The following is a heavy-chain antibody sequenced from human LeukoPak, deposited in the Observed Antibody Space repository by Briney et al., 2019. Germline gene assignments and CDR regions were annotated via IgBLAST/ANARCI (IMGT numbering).Heavy chain of an antibody. D-gene: IGHD2-15*01. J-gene: IGHJ5*02. Sequence: ASVKVSCKTAGYTFTGYYMFWVRQAPGQGLEWMGRINPNSGGTNYAQKFQGRVTMTRDTSISTAYMELSRLRSDDTAVYYCARGYCSGGSCYSVENWFDPWGQGTLVTVSS. V-gene: IGHV1-2*06. CDR1: GYTFTGYY. CDR3: ARGYCSGGSCYSVENWFDP. CDR2: INPNSGGT.